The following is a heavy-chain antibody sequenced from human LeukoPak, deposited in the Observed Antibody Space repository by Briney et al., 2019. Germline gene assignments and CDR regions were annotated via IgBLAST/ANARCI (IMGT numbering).Heavy chain of an antibody. CDR3: AKEKKRITMIVAVIRSNWFDP. CDR1: GFTFSSYA. D-gene: IGHD3-22*01. Sequence: AGGSLRLSCAASGFTFSSYAMSWVRQAPGKGLEWVSAISGSGGSTYYADSVKGRFTISRDNSKNTLYLQMNSLRAEDTAVYYCAKEKKRITMIVAVIRSNWFDPWGQGTLVTVSS. CDR2: ISGSGGST. J-gene: IGHJ5*02. V-gene: IGHV3-23*01.